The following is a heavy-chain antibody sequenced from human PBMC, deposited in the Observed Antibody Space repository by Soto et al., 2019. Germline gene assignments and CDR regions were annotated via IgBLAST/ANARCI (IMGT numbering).Heavy chain of an antibody. V-gene: IGHV3-30*18. Sequence: PGGSLRLSCAASGFIFSRFGMHWVRQAPGKGLEWVAVISYDGSNKYSTDSVKGRFTISRDNSKNTLYLQMNSLRSEDTAVYYCAKNRGHNYGPGTFDIWGQGTKVTGS. CDR2: ISYDGSNK. CDR3: AKNRGHNYGPGTFDI. CDR1: GFIFSRFG. J-gene: IGHJ3*02. D-gene: IGHD3-10*01.